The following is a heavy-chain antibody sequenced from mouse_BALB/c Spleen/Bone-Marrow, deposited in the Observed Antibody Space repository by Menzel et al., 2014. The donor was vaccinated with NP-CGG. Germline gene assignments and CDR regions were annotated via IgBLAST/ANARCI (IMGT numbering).Heavy chain of an antibody. CDR1: GYTFTNYW. CDR2: IYPGGGYT. CDR3: AREVRGDFDY. V-gene: IGHV1-63*02. D-gene: IGHD2-14*01. Sequence: QVQLKQSGAELVRPGTSVKISCKASGYTFTNYWLGWVKRRPGHGLEWIGDIYPGGGYTNYNEKFKGKATLTADTSSSTAYMQLSSLTSEDSAVYFCAREVRGDFDYWGQGTTLTVSS. J-gene: IGHJ2*01.